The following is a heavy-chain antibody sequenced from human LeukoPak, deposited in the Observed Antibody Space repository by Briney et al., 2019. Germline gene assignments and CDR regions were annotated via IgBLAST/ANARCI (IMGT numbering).Heavy chain of an antibody. D-gene: IGHD6-13*01. CDR3: ARATSGSWSTLFDY. Sequence: SETVSLTCTVSGGSVSSGIYYWSWIRQPPGKGLEWIAYIYSSGTTNYNPSLKSRFTISVDMSKNQFSLKLTSVTAADTALYYCARATSGSWSTLFDYWGQGTLVTVSS. CDR2: IYSSGTT. J-gene: IGHJ4*02. V-gene: IGHV4-61*01. CDR1: GGSVSSGIYY.